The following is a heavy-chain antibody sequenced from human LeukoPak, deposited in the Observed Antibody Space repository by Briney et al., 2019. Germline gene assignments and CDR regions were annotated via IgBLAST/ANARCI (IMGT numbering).Heavy chain of an antibody. J-gene: IGHJ5*02. CDR2: IYYSGST. Sequence: SETLSLACTVSGGSISHYYWSWIRQPPGKGLEWIGYIYYSGSTNYNPSLKSRVTISVDTSKNQFSLKLSSVTAADTAVYYCARGYYDSSGYLISYNWFDPWGQGTLVTVSS. D-gene: IGHD3-22*01. V-gene: IGHV4-59*01. CDR1: GGSISHYY. CDR3: ARGYYDSSGYLISYNWFDP.